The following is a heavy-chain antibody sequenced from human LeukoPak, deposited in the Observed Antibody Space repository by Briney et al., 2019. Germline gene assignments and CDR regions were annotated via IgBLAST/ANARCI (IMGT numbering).Heavy chain of an antibody. CDR2: ISGSGGIT. CDR1: GFTFSIYA. D-gene: IGHD6-19*01. V-gene: IGHV3-23*01. CDR3: TKANTAVAAFGYFDL. J-gene: IGHJ2*01. Sequence: PGGSLRLSCAASGFTFSIYAMSWVRQAPGKGLEWVSGISGSGGITQYPDSVKGRFTISRDHSRNTLHLQMNSLRADDTAVYYCTKANTAVAAFGYFDLWGRGTLVTVSS.